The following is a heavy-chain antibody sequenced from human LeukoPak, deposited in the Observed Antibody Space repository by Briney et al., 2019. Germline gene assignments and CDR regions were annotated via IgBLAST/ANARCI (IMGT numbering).Heavy chain of an antibody. D-gene: IGHD2-2*01. CDR3: ARRPLGYSSSTSCYWKIYYYGMDV. CDR1: GGSFSGYY. Sequence: PSETLSLTCAVYGGSFSGYYWSWIRQPPGKGLEWIGEINHSGSTNYNPSLKSRVTISVDTSKNQFSLKLSSVTAADTAVYYCARRPLGYSSSTSCYWKIYYYGMDVWGKGTTVTVSS. J-gene: IGHJ6*04. V-gene: IGHV4-34*01. CDR2: INHSGST.